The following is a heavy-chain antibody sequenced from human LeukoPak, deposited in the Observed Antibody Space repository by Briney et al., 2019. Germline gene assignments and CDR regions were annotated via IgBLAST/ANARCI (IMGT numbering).Heavy chain of an antibody. D-gene: IGHD2-2*03. V-gene: IGHV3-21*01. J-gene: IGHJ4*02. Sequence: PGGSLRLSCAASGFTFSMYSMNWVRQAPGKGLEWVSCISSGSTNIYYADSLRGRFTISRDNAKNSLYLQMNSLRAEDTAVYYCARVGGYCSSVSNCYGDYWGQGTLVTVSS. CDR3: ARVGGYCSSVSNCYGDY. CDR1: GFTFSMYS. CDR2: ISSGSTNI.